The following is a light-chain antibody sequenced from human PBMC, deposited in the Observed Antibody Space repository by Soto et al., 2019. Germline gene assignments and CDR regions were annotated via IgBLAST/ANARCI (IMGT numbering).Light chain of an antibody. J-gene: IGLJ1*01. CDR1: RSDVGAYNY. V-gene: IGLV2-14*01. CDR2: DVS. Sequence: QSVLTQPASVSWFPGQSITNSCTGARSDVGAYNYVAWCQQHPGKGPKLLIYDVSNRPSGFSSRFSGSKSGNTASLTISGLRAEDEADYYCAKWDDSLRVYVFGTGTKVTVL. CDR3: AKWDDSLRVYV.